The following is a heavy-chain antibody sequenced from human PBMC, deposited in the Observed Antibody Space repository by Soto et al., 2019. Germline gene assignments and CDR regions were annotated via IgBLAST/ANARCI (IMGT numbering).Heavy chain of an antibody. D-gene: IGHD6-6*01. CDR3: ARRGYISSSGFYYYAMDV. Sequence: GESLKISCKGSGYSFTNYWVAWVRQMPGKGLEWMGIIYPGDSDTRYSPSFQGQVTISADKSISTADLQWSSLKTSDTAIYYCARRGYISSSGFYYYAMDVWGQGTTVTVSS. CDR1: GYSFTNYW. CDR2: IYPGDSDT. J-gene: IGHJ6*02. V-gene: IGHV5-51*01.